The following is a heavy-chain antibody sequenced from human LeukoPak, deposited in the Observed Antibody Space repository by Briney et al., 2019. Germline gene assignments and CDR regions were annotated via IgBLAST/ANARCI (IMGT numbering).Heavy chain of an antibody. CDR1: GFTFSTYA. D-gene: IGHD5-12*01. CDR3: AKGVLRSSPDH. J-gene: IGHJ4*02. CDR2: NRGSGGSNT. Sequence: PGGSLRISCASSGFTFSTYAMSWVRPPPGKGLEWVSANRGSGGSNTYYVDSVEGRFSISRDNSKNTLYRQVNTLRAEDTAVYYCAKGVLRSSPDHWGQGNLVTVSS. V-gene: IGHV3-23*01.